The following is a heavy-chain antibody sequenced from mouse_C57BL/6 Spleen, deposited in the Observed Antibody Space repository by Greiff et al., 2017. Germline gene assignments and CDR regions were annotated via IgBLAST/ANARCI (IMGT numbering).Heavy chain of an antibody. D-gene: IGHD2-4*01. CDR1: GYTFTSYW. J-gene: IGHJ3*01. CDR2: LYPGSGST. V-gene: IGHV1-55*01. Sequence: QVQLQQPGAELVKPGASVKMSCKASGYTFTSYWITWVKQRPGQGLEWIGDLYPGSGSTNYNEKFKSKATLTVDTSSSTASMQLSSLTSEDSAVYYCARRYDYDWFAYWCQGTLVTVSA. CDR3: ARRYDYDWFAY.